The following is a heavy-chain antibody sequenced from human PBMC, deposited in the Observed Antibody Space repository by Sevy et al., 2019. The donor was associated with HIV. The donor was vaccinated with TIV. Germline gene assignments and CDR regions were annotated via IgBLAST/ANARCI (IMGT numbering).Heavy chain of an antibody. D-gene: IGHD3-10*01. Sequence: SETLSLTCAVSGGSINSGDSSWSWIRQPPGKGLEWIGYIYHSGSTYYNPSLKSRVTISVDRSKNQFSLKLSSVTAADTAVYYCARESMVQGVLEGMDVWGQGTTVTVSS. CDR1: GGSINSGDSS. V-gene: IGHV4-30-2*01. CDR2: IYHSGST. CDR3: ARESMVQGVLEGMDV. J-gene: IGHJ6*02.